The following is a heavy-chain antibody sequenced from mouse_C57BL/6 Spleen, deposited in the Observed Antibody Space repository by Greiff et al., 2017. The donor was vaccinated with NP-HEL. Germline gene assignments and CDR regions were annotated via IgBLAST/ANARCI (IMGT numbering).Heavy chain of an antibody. D-gene: IGHD4-1*01. CDR2: IRNKANGYTT. CDR3: ARYGRWGGAMDY. V-gene: IGHV7-3*01. J-gene: IGHJ4*01. CDR1: GFTFTDYY. Sequence: EVNVVESGGGSVQPGGSLSLSCAASGFTFTDYYMSWVRQPPGKALEWLGFIRNKANGYTTEYSASVKGRFTISRDNSQSILYLQMNALRAEDSATYYGARYGRWGGAMDYWGQGTSVTVSS.